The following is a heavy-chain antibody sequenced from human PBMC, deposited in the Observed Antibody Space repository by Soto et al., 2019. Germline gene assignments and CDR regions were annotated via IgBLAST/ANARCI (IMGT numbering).Heavy chain of an antibody. D-gene: IGHD2-15*01. Sequence: QVQLVQSGAEEKKPGASVKVSCKASGYTFTSYAMHWVRQAPGQRLEWMGWINAGNGNTKYSQKFQGSVTITRDTSANTAYMELSSLRSEDTAVYYCARGTVVTHFAYWGQGTLVTVSS. CDR3: ARGTVVTHFAY. CDR1: GYTFTSYA. V-gene: IGHV1-3*05. CDR2: INAGNGNT. J-gene: IGHJ4*02.